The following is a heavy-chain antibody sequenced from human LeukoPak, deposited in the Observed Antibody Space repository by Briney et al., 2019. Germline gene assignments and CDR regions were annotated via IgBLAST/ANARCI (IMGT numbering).Heavy chain of an antibody. V-gene: IGHV3-7*01. CDR2: IKQDGSEK. J-gene: IGHJ4*02. D-gene: IGHD3-22*01. CDR1: GFTFSSYW. CDR3: ARDSYYDRSRSYYD. Sequence: GGSLRLSCAASGFTFSSYWMSWVRQAPGKGLEWVANIKQDGSEKYYVDSVKGRFTISRDNAKNSLYLQMNSLRAEDTAVYYCARDSYYDRSRSYYDWCQATLVTVSS.